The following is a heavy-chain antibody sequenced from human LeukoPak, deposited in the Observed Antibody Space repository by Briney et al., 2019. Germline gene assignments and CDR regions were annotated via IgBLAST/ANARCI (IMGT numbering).Heavy chain of an antibody. CDR3: ARGGRYSDGPLDS. D-gene: IGHD1-26*01. CDR1: GFTFSSCA. J-gene: IGHJ4*02. CDR2: ISSDGGST. V-gene: IGHV3-64*01. Sequence: PGGSLRLSCAASGFTFSSCARHWVRQAPGKGLEYVSSISSDGGSTYYVKSVKGRFTISRDKSNNTLYLQMGSLRGEDMAVYYCARGGRYSDGPLDSWGQGTLVTVSS.